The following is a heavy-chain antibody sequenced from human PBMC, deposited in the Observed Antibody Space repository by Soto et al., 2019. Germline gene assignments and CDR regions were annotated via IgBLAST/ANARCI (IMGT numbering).Heavy chain of an antibody. Sequence: GASVKVSCKASGGTFSSYAISWVRQAPGQGLEWMGGIIPIFGTANYAQKFQGRVTITADESTSTAYMELSSLRSEDTAVYYCARGGTTIFGVVMTGFDYWGQGTLVTVSS. J-gene: IGHJ4*02. V-gene: IGHV1-69*13. CDR1: GGTFSSYA. CDR2: IIPIFGTA. CDR3: ARGGTTIFGVVMTGFDY. D-gene: IGHD3-3*01.